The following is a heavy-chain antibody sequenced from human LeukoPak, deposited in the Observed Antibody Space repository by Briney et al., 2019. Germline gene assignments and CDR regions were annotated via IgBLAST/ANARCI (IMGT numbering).Heavy chain of an antibody. Sequence: GGSLRLSCAASGFIFSSYAMSWVRQAPGKGLEWVSAISGSGGSTYYADSVKGRFTISRDNSKNTLYLQMNSLRAEDTAVYYCARTLTSGSYRFDYWGQGTLVTVSS. V-gene: IGHV3-23*01. D-gene: IGHD1-26*01. CDR2: ISGSGGST. CDR3: ARTLTSGSYRFDY. J-gene: IGHJ4*02. CDR1: GFIFSSYA.